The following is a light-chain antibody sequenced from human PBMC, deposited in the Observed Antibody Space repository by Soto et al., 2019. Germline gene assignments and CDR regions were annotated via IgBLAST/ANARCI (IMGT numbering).Light chain of an antibody. CDR3: QQYGSSPPIT. CDR2: GAS. Sequence: EIVLTQSPATLSVSRGDRVTLSCRASQSVSSDLAWYQQRPGQAPRLLMYGASSRATGIPDRFSGSGSGTDFTLTISRLEPEDFAVYYCQQYGSSPPITCGQGTRREIK. CDR1: QSVSSD. V-gene: IGKV3-20*01. J-gene: IGKJ5*01.